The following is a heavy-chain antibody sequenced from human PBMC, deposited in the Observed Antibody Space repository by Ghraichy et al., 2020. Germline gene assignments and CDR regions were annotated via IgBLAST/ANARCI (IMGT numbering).Heavy chain of an antibody. V-gene: IGHV3-23*01. CDR3: ARGLSWGRTDAFYI. Sequence: ITGRGVTTYYVDSVMGRFTISRDNSKNTLYLQMNSLRAGDTAVYYCARGLSWGRTDAFYIWGQGPTVTV. D-gene: IGHD3-16*01. CDR2: ITGRGVTT. J-gene: IGHJ3*02.